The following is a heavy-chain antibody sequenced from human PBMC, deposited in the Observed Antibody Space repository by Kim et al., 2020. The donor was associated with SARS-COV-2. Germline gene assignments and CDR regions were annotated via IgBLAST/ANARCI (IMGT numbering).Heavy chain of an antibody. Sequence: ASVKVSCKASGYTFTSYYMHWVRQAPGQGLEWMGIINPSGGSTSYAQKFQGRVTMTRDTSTSTVYMELSSLRSEDTAVYYCARDGGLRGVNSYYYYGMDVWGQGTTVTVSS. CDR2: INPSGGST. V-gene: IGHV1-46*01. CDR3: ARDGGLRGVNSYYYYGMDV. J-gene: IGHJ6*02. CDR1: GYTFTSYY. D-gene: IGHD3-10*01.